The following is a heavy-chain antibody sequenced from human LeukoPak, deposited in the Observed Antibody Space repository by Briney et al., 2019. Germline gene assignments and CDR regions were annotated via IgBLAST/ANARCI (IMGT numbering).Heavy chain of an antibody. CDR2: IYPGDFDT. J-gene: IGHJ6*02. D-gene: IGHD3-22*01. Sequence: GESLKISCQGSGYSFTNYWIGWVRQVPGKGLEWMGIIYPGDFDTKYGPSFQGQVTISADKSISTAYLQWSSLKASDTAMYYCARQMLYYDSSGVGMDVWGQGTTVTVSS. V-gene: IGHV5-51*01. CDR1: GYSFTNYW. CDR3: ARQMLYYDSSGVGMDV.